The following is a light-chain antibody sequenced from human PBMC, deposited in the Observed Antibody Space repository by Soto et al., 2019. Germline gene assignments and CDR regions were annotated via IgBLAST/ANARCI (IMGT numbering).Light chain of an antibody. V-gene: IGLV2-11*01. CDR2: DVS. J-gene: IGLJ1*01. CDR1: SSDVGGYNY. Sequence: QSALTQPRSVSGSPGQSVTISCTGTSSDVGGYNYVSWYQRHPGKAPKLMIYDVSKRPSGVPDRFSGSKSGNTASLTISGLQAEDEADYYCCSYAVRVFGTGTKLTVL. CDR3: CSYAVRV.